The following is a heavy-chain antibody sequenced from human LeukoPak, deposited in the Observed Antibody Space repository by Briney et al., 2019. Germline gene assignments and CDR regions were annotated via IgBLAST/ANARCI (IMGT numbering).Heavy chain of an antibody. CDR2: INHSGST. CDR1: GGSFSGYY. Sequence: SETLSLTCAVYGGSFSGYYWSWIRQPPGKGLEWIGEINHSGSTNYNPSLKSRVTISVDTSKNLFSLKLSSVTAADTAVYYCARRVTDTYYYYYYIDVWGKGTMVTVSS. V-gene: IGHV4-34*01. J-gene: IGHJ6*03. CDR3: ARRVTDTYYYYYYIDV. D-gene: IGHD2-21*02.